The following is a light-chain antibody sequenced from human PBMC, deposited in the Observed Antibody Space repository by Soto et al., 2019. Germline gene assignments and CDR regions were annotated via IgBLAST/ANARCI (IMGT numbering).Light chain of an antibody. Sequence: EVVLTQSPVTLSLSPGERATLSCRASQSFRGLLAWYQQKPGQAPRLLIYDAYSRATGIPDRFSGSGSGTDFTLTISRLEPEDFAVFYCHQCDSSPWTFGQGTKVDIK. CDR1: QSFRGL. CDR3: HQCDSSPWT. J-gene: IGKJ1*01. CDR2: DAY. V-gene: IGKV3-20*01.